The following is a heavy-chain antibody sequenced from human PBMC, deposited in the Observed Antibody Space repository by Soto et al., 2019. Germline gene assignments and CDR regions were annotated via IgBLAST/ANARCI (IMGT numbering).Heavy chain of an antibody. J-gene: IGHJ6*02. V-gene: IGHV4-61*01. Sequence: PSETLSLTCTVSGGSVSSASYYWSWTRQPPGKGLEWIGYIYYSGSTNYNPSLKSRVTISVDTSKNQFSLKLSSVTAADTAVYYCASNAYDFWGGPLPGYYGMDVWGQGTTVTVSS. CDR1: GGSVSSASYY. CDR2: IYYSGST. CDR3: ASNAYDFWGGPLPGYYGMDV. D-gene: IGHD3-3*01.